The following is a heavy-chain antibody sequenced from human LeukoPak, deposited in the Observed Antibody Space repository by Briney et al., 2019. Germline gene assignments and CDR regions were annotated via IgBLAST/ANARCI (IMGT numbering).Heavy chain of an antibody. J-gene: IGHJ4*02. CDR2: IYYSGST. V-gene: IGHV4-59*01. D-gene: IGHD3-16*01. CDR3: ARDVAEEMGEFDY. CDR1: GGSISSYY. Sequence: SETLSLTCTVSGGSISSYYWSRIRQPPGKGLEWIGYIYYSGSTNYNPSLKSRVTISVDTSKNQFSLKLSPVTAADTAVYYCARDVAEEMGEFDYWGQGTLVTVSS.